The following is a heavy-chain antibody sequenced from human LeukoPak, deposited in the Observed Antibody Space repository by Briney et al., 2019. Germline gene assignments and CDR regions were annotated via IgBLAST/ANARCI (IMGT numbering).Heavy chain of an antibody. Sequence: GESLKISCKGSGYSFTSYWIGWGRPMPGKGLELMGIVYPGDSDTRYSPPFQGQVTISADKSISTAYLQWSSLKASDTAMYYCARSHITYGSGSYYSDWGQGTLVTVSS. CDR3: ARSHITYGSGSYYSD. D-gene: IGHD3-10*01. V-gene: IGHV5-51*01. J-gene: IGHJ4*02. CDR1: GYSFTSYW. CDR2: VYPGDSDT.